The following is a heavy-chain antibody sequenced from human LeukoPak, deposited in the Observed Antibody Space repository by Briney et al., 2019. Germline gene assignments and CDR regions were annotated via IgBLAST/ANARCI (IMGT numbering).Heavy chain of an antibody. J-gene: IGHJ6*04. Sequence: GGSLRLSCAASGFTFSSYEMHWVRQPPGKGLEWVSYISSSGSTIYYADSVKGRFTISRDNAKNSLYLQMNSLRAEDTAVYYCAELGITMIGGVWGKGTTVTISS. CDR1: GFTFSSYE. V-gene: IGHV3-48*03. CDR3: AELGITMIGGV. CDR2: ISSSGSTI. D-gene: IGHD3-10*02.